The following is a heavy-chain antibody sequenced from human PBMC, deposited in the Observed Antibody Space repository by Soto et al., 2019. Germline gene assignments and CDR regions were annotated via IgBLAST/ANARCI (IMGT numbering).Heavy chain of an antibody. V-gene: IGHV1-69*12. CDR2: IIPIFPTP. Sequence: QVQLVQSGAEVKKPGSSVKVSCKASGGTFSSSAFSGVRQAPGQGLEWMGGIIPIFPTPVYGKRFQGRVKITVDESAGTVYMELRCRSSEDTAVYFCALDKGRQLLGGNDFDITDIW. J-gene: IGHJ3*02. D-gene: IGHD3-3*01. CDR1: GGTFSSSA. CDR3: ALDKGRQLLGGNDFDITDI.